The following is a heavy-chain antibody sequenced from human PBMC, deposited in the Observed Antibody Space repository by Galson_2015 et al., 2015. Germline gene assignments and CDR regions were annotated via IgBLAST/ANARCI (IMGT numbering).Heavy chain of an antibody. CDR1: GFTFSSYD. V-gene: IGHV3-13*01. CDR2: IGIAGDT. CDR3: ARASGTTTQDAFDI. J-gene: IGHJ3*02. D-gene: IGHD1-1*01. Sequence: SLRLSCAASGFTFSSYDMHWVRQATGKGLEWVSAIGIAGDTYYPGSVKGRFTISRENAKNSLYLQMNSLRAGDTAVYYCARASGTTTQDAFDIWGQGTMVTVSS.